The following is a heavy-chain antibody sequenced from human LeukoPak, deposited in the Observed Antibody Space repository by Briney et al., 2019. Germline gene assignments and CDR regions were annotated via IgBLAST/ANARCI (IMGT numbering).Heavy chain of an antibody. CDR3: ARGGSAWSFDH. J-gene: IGHJ4*02. CDR1: EFAVSNNY. CDR2: ISSSGSFI. Sequence: GGSLRLSCAASEFAVSNNYMSWVRQAPGKGLEWVSYISSSGSFIYYADSVKGRFTISRDNPKNSLSLQLNSLRVEDAAVYYCARGGSAWSFDHWGQGTLVTVSS. V-gene: IGHV3-11*04. D-gene: IGHD6-19*01.